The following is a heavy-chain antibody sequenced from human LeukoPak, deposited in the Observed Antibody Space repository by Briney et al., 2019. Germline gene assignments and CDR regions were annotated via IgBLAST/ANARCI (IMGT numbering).Heavy chain of an antibody. CDR2: IKQDGSDK. J-gene: IGHJ3*02. CDR1: GFTFNNYW. CDR3: ARDGGSYAHDAFDI. Sequence: AGGSLRLSCAASGFTFNNYWMNWVRQAPGKGLEWVANIKQDGSDKYYVDSVTGRFTISRDNAKNSLYLQMNSLRAEDTAVYYCARDGGSYAHDAFDIWGQGTMVTVSS. D-gene: IGHD1-26*01. V-gene: IGHV3-7*01.